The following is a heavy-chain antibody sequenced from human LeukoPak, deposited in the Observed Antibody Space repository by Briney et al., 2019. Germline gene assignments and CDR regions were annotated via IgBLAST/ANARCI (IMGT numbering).Heavy chain of an antibody. V-gene: IGHV4-34*01. CDR3: ARGRTYYYGSGGSRQRDFDY. D-gene: IGHD3-10*01. CDR1: GGSFSGYY. J-gene: IGHJ4*02. Sequence: SETLSLTCAVYGGSFSGYYWSWIRQPPGKGLEWIGEINHSGSTNYNPSLKSRVTISVDTSKNQFSLKLSSVTAADTAVYYCARGRTYYYGSGGSRQRDFDYWGQGTLVTVSS. CDR2: INHSGST.